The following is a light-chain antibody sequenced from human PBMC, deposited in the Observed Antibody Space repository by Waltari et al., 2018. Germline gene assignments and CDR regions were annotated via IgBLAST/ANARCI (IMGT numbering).Light chain of an antibody. CDR2: EGS. Sequence: QSALTQPASVSGSPGQFITIPCPGTRRDVGSYYPFSWYPQHPGKAPKLMIYEGSKRPSGVSNRFSGSKSGNTASLTISGLQAEDEADYYCCSYAGSSTSVVFGGGTKLTVL. CDR3: CSYAGSSTSVV. CDR1: RRDVGSYYP. J-gene: IGLJ2*01. V-gene: IGLV2-23*01.